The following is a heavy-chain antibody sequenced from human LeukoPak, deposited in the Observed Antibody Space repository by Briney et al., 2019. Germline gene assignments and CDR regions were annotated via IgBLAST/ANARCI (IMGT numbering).Heavy chain of an antibody. CDR2: IYYSGST. D-gene: IGHD1-26*01. CDR1: GGSISSYY. Sequence: SETLSLTCTVSGGSISSYYWSWIRQPPGKGLEWIGYIYYSGSTNYNPSLKSRVTIPVDTSKNQFSLKLSSVTAADTAVYYCARETRSGSYGQFDYWGQGTLVTVSS. J-gene: IGHJ4*02. V-gene: IGHV4-59*01. CDR3: ARETRSGSYGQFDY.